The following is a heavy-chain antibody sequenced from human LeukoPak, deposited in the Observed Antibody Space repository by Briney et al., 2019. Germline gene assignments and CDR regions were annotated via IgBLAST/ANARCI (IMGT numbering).Heavy chain of an antibody. CDR1: GFTFSSYA. Sequence: GGSLRLSCAASGFTFSSYAMSWVRQAQGKGLEWVSAISGSGGSTYYADSVKGRFTISRDNSKNTLYLQMNSLRAEDTAVYYCAKDHRPGIAAAGTGGFDYWGQGTLVTVSS. J-gene: IGHJ4*02. CDR3: AKDHRPGIAAAGTGGFDY. V-gene: IGHV3-23*01. CDR2: ISGSGGST. D-gene: IGHD6-13*01.